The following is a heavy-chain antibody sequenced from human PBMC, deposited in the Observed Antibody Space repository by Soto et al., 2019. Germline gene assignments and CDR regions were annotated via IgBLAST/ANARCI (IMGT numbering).Heavy chain of an antibody. Sequence: PGVSRVISCAASGFTFSSYEMNWVRQAPGKGLEWVSYISTSGSIMYYGDSVKGRFTISRDNAKNSLYLQMSSLRGEDTAVYYCARVPPYSSSSDYWGQGTLVTVSS. J-gene: IGHJ4*02. CDR2: ISTSGSIM. D-gene: IGHD6-6*01. CDR1: GFTFSSYE. V-gene: IGHV3-48*03. CDR3: ARVPPYSSSSDY.